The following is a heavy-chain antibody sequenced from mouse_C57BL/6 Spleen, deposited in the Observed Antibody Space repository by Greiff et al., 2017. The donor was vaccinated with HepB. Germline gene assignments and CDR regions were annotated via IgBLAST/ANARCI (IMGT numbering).Heavy chain of an antibody. J-gene: IGHJ4*01. CDR2: IHPNSGST. CDR1: GYTFTSYW. CDR3: ARYSSGYYAMDY. D-gene: IGHD3-2*02. V-gene: IGHV1-64*01. Sequence: QVQLKQPGAELVKPGASVKLSCKASGYTFTSYWMHWVKQRPGQGLEWIGMIHPNSGSTNYNEKFKSKATLTVDKSSSTAYMQLSSLTSEDSAVYYCARYSSGYYAMDYWGQGTSVTVSS.